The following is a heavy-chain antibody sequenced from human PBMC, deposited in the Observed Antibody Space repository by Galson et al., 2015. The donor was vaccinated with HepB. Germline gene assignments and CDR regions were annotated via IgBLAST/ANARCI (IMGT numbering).Heavy chain of an antibody. V-gene: IGHV2-70*04. CDR3: ARSGYSSGWYPWYFDL. CDR1: GFSLSTTEMR. D-gene: IGHD6-19*01. Sequence: PALVKPTQTLTLTCTFSGFSLSTTEMRVSWIRQPPGKALEWLARLDWDDDKFYSTSLKPRLTISKDTSKNQVVLTMTNMDPVDTATYYCARSGYSSGWYPWYFDLWGRGTLVTVSS. CDR2: LDWDDDK. J-gene: IGHJ2*01.